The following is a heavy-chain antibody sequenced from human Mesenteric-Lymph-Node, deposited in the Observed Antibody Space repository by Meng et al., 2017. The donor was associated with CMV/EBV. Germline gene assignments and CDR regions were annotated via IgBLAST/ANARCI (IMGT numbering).Heavy chain of an antibody. CDR2: FYGGGGST. V-gene: IGHV3-23*03. D-gene: IGHD4-11*01. J-gene: IGHJ6*02. CDR1: GFTFSTYA. CDR3: AKATHDYSMYYYYYYGMDA. Sequence: GESLKISCAASGFTFSTYAMSWVRQAPGKGLEWVSVFYGGGGSTYYADSVKGRFTISRDDSMNTLYLQMNSLRAEDTALYYCAKATHDYSMYYYYYYGMDAWGQGTTVTVSS.